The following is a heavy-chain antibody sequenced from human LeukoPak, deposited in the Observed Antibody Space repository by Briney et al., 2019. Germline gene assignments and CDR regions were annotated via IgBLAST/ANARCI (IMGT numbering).Heavy chain of an antibody. D-gene: IGHD3-9*01. CDR2: IIPIFGTA. CDR1: GGTFSSYA. CDR3: AKGGGRLRYFDWFQGEGGYYYYYMDV. Sequence: SVKVSCKASGGTFSSYAISWVRQAPGQGLEWMGRIIPIFGTANSAQKFQSRVKITTDETRSTAYMEQSSLRSEEQAVSYCAKGGGRLRYFDWFQGEGGYYYYYMDVWGKGTTVTVSS. V-gene: IGHV1-69*05. J-gene: IGHJ6*03.